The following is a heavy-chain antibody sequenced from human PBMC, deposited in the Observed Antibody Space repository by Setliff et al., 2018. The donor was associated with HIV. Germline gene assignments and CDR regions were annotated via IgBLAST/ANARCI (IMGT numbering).Heavy chain of an antibody. D-gene: IGHD3-22*01. Sequence: SETLSLTCTVSGGSISSGSYYWSWIRQPAGKGLEWIGHIYTSGSTNYNPSLKSRVTISVDTSKNQFSLKLSSVTAADTAVYYCARDHPANYYDSSLLGGSFDPWGQGTLVTVS. CDR3: ARDHPANYYDSSLLGGSFDP. CDR2: IYTSGST. CDR1: GGSISSGSYY. J-gene: IGHJ5*02. V-gene: IGHV4-61*09.